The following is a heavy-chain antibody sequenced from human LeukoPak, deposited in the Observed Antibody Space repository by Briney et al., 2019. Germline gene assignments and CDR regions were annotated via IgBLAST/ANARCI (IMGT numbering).Heavy chain of an antibody. CDR3: ASSPRGTGSRFDY. CDR2: IYHSGST. D-gene: IGHD1-26*01. CDR1: GGSISSSNW. Sequence: SETLSLTCAVSGGSISSSNWWSWVRQPPGKGLEWIGEIYHSGSTNYNPSLKSRVTISVDKSKNQFSLKLSSVTAADTAVYYCASSPRGTGSRFDYWGQGTLVTVSS. V-gene: IGHV4-4*02. J-gene: IGHJ4*02.